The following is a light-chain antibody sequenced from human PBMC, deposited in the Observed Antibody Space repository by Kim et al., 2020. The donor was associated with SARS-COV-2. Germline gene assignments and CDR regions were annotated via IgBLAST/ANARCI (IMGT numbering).Light chain of an antibody. CDR2: DAS. CDR1: QSATTY. Sequence: SPGERATLSCRASQSATTYLAWYQQKPGQAPRLLIYDASNRATGIPARFSGSGSGTDFTLTISSLEPEDFAVYYCQQRSNWPPLTFGGGTKVDIK. CDR3: QQRSNWPPLT. V-gene: IGKV3-11*01. J-gene: IGKJ4*01.